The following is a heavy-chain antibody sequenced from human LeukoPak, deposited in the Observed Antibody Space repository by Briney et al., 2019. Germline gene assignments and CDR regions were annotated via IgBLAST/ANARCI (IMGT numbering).Heavy chain of an antibody. J-gene: IGHJ5*02. CDR3: ARDPRVALAGTDWFDP. CDR2: IWYDGSNK. D-gene: IGHD6-19*01. CDR1: GFTFSSYG. Sequence: PGGSLRLSCAASGFTFSSYGMHWVRQAPGKGLEWVAVIWYDGSNKYYADSVKGRFTISRDNSKNTLCLQMNSLRAEDTAMYYCARDPRVALAGTDWFDPWGQGTLVTVSS. V-gene: IGHV3-33*01.